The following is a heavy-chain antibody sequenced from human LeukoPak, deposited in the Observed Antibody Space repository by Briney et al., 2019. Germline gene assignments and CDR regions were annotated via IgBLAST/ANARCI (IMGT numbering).Heavy chain of an antibody. CDR3: TRDWHCSSTSCYSYD. Sequence: PGGSLRLSCAASGFTFSSYAMSWFRQAPGKGLEWLGFIRSKASGATAEYAASVKGRFTISRDDSKRIAYLQMNSLKTEDTALYYCTRDWHCSSTSCYSYDWGQGTLVTVSS. D-gene: IGHD2-2*01. CDR1: GFTFSSYA. CDR2: IRSKASGATA. J-gene: IGHJ4*02. V-gene: IGHV3-49*03.